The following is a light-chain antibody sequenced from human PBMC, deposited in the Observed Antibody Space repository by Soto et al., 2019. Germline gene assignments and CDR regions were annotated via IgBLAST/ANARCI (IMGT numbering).Light chain of an antibody. CDR1: QGISRW. CDR3: QQSYNTTWT. V-gene: IGKV1-39*01. J-gene: IGKJ1*01. CDR2: AAS. Sequence: IQLTQSPSSLSASVRDRVTITCRASQGISRWLAWYQQKPVKDPQLLIYAASSLQSGVPSRFSGSGSETDFTPTISSLQPEDFATYSCQQSYNTTWTFGQGAKVDIK.